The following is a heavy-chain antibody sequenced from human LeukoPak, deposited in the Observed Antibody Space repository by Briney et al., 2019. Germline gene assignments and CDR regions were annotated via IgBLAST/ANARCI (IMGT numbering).Heavy chain of an antibody. J-gene: IGHJ4*02. Sequence: PGGSLRLSCAASGFTFSSYAMSWVRQAPGKGLEWVSDISGSGGSTYYADSVKGRFTISRDNSKNTLYLQMNSLRAEDTAVYYCAKDGHYDFWSGYYTNFDYWGQGTLVTVSS. D-gene: IGHD3-3*01. CDR2: ISGSGGST. V-gene: IGHV3-23*01. CDR1: GFTFSSYA. CDR3: AKDGHYDFWSGYYTNFDY.